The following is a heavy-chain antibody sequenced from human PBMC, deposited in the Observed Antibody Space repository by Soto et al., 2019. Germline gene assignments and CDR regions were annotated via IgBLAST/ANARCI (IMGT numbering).Heavy chain of an antibody. J-gene: IGHJ6*02. V-gene: IGHV3-48*02. Sequence: EVQLVESGGGVAQPGGSLRLSCAASGFTFSDYAMNWVRQAPGKGREWVSYITSGSSTIYYADSVKGRFTISRDNAKNSLYLQMNSLRDEDTAVYYCARERVLVRVAGTPTYYYYGMDVRGQGTTVTVSS. D-gene: IGHD2-15*01. CDR3: ARERVLVRVAGTPTYYYYGMDV. CDR1: GFTFSDYA. CDR2: ITSGSSTI.